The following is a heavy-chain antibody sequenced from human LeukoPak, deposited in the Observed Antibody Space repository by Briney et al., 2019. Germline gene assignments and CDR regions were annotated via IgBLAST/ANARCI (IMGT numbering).Heavy chain of an antibody. CDR2: ISAYNGNT. V-gene: IGHV1-18*01. D-gene: IGHD6-19*01. J-gene: IGHJ4*02. Sequence: ASVKVSCTASGYSFTSYGISWVRQAPGQGLEWMGWISAYNGNTNEAQNFQGRVTMTTDTSTSTAYMELRSLRYDDTAVYYCARDPRIAVAEFDYWAREPWSPSPQ. CDR1: GYSFTSYG. CDR3: ARDPRIAVAEFDY.